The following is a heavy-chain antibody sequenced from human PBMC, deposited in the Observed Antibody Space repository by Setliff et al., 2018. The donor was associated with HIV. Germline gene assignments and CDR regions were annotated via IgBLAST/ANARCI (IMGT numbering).Heavy chain of an antibody. CDR1: GYSIRSGYY. CDR2: IYHGGGT. Sequence: SETLSLTCTVSGYSIRSGYYWGWIRQPPGKGLEWIGSIYHGGGTYYNPSLKSRVTISVDTSKNQFSLKLRSVTAADTAVFYCVRSEVRTTALFDYWGQGTLVTVSS. V-gene: IGHV4-38-2*02. CDR3: VRSEVRTTALFDY. J-gene: IGHJ4*02. D-gene: IGHD1-7*01.